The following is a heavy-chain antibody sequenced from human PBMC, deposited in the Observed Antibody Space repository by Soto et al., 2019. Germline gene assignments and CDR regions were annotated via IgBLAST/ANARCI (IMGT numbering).Heavy chain of an antibody. CDR3: AHLYWAAPGTRYYFDY. CDR2: IYWDDDK. V-gene: IGHV2-5*02. CDR1: GFSFSTSAVG. Sequence: QITLTESGPTLVKPTQTLTLTCTFSGFSFSTSAVGVGWIRQPPGKALEWLALIYWDDDKRYSPFLKSRLTITQNTSTTQVVLTMPNMDPVDTGTYYCAHLYWAAPGTRYYFDYWGQGTLVTVSS. J-gene: IGHJ4*02. D-gene: IGHD6-13*01.